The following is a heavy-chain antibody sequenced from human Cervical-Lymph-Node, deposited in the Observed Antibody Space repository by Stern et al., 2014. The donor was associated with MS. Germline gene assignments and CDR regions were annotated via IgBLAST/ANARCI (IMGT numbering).Heavy chain of an antibody. Sequence: EVQLVQSGAEVKKPGESLKISCKGSGYSFTSYWIGWVRQMPGKGLEWMGIIYPGDSDTRSSPSFQGQVTISADKSISTAYLQWSSLKASDTAMYYCARELGYCSSTSCYWTYGMDVWGQGTTVTVSS. CDR3: ARELGYCSSTSCYWTYGMDV. CDR2: IYPGDSDT. CDR1: GYSFTSYW. J-gene: IGHJ6*02. V-gene: IGHV5-51*01. D-gene: IGHD2-2*01.